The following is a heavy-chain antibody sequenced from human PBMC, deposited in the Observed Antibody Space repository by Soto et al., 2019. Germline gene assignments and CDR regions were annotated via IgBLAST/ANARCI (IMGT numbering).Heavy chain of an antibody. CDR3: ARGDLKYFDY. CDR2: IRAYNGNT. Sequence: GASVKVSCKASGYTFTSYGISGVRQAPGQGLEWMGWIRAYNGNTNYAQKLQGRVTMTTHTSTSTSYMELRSLRSDDTAVYYCARGDLKYFDYWGQGTLVTVSS. D-gene: IGHD2-21*02. V-gene: IGHV1-18*04. J-gene: IGHJ4*02. CDR1: GYTFTSYG.